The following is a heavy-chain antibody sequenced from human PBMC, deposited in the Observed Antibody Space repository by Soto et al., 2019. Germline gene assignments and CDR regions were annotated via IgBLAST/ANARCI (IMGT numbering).Heavy chain of an antibody. CDR1: GFTFSSYG. V-gene: IGHV3-30*18. Sequence: GGSLRLSCAASGFTFSSYGMHWVRQAPGKGLEWVAVISYDGSDKYYADSVKGRFTISRDNSKNTLYLQTNSLRAEDTAVYYCAKDRGHCSGGSCYSGFDYWGQGILVTVSS. J-gene: IGHJ4*02. CDR3: AKDRGHCSGGSCYSGFDY. D-gene: IGHD2-15*01. CDR2: ISYDGSDK.